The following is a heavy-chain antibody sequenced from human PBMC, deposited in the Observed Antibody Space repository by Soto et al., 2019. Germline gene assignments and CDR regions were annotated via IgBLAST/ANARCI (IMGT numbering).Heavy chain of an antibody. J-gene: IGHJ6*02. CDR2: IYSGGST. V-gene: IGHV3-53*01. D-gene: IGHD3-3*01. Sequence: PGGSLRLSCAASWFTVSSNYMSGVRQAPGKGLELGSFIYSGGSTYYADSVKGRFTISRDNSKNTLYLQMNSLRAEDTAVYYCARDGLRVTIFGVVAPRYYYGMDVWGQGTTVTVSS. CDR3: ARDGLRVTIFGVVAPRYYYGMDV. CDR1: WFTVSSNY.